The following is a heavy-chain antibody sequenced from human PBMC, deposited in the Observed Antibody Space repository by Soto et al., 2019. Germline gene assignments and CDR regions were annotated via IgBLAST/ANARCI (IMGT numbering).Heavy chain of an antibody. Sequence: QVHLVQSETEVKEPGAAVTVSCKTSDSTFTGYTINWVRQAPGQGLEWLGWISSLNGNTNYARKYQGRLTMTTNTSATTAYMELRGLRSDDTAVYFCARGTVTSGRWFGPWGQGTLVTVSS. CDR1: DSTFTGYT. CDR3: ARGTVTSGRWFGP. D-gene: IGHD4-17*01. V-gene: IGHV1-18*04. CDR2: ISSLNGNT. J-gene: IGHJ5*02.